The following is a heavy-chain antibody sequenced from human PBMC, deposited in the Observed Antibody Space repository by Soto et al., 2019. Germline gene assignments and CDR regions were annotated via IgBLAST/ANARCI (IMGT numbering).Heavy chain of an antibody. CDR2: INAGSGDT. V-gene: IGHV1-3*01. D-gene: IGHD3-10*01. Sequence: QVQLVQSGAEVKKAGASVRVSCKASGYSFSSYGMNWVRQAPGQRLEWMGWINAGSGDTKYSQNFQGRVTLTRDTXXSITYMDLSSLRPEDTAVYFCARVKTGFGEIPFDYWGQGTLVTVSS. CDR1: GYSFSSYG. J-gene: IGHJ4*02. CDR3: ARVKTGFGEIPFDY.